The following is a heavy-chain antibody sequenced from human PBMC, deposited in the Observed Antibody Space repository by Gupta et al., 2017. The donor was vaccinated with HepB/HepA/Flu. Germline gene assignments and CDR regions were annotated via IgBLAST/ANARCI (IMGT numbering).Heavy chain of an antibody. CDR2: TYYRSKWYY. Sequence: QVQLQQSGPGLVQPSQTLPLTCVISGDTVASNRAAWNWIRQSPSRDLEWLGRTYYRSKWYYDYALSVISRITINPDTSKNQFSLQLKSVTPEDTAVYYCARVRHDTGDFDYWGQGILVTVSS. D-gene: IGHD1-1*01. J-gene: IGHJ4*02. CDR1: GDTVASNRAA. CDR3: ARVRHDTGDFDY. V-gene: IGHV6-1*01.